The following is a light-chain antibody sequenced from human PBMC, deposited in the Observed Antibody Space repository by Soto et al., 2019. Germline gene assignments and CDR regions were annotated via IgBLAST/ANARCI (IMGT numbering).Light chain of an antibody. Sequence: QSALTQPASVSGSPGQSITISCTGTSSDVGGSNYVSWYQQHPGKAPKLMIYDVNNRPSGIPDRFSGSKSGTTASLTISGLQAEDEADYYCRSYGSGMTVVFGGGTKLTVL. J-gene: IGLJ3*02. CDR2: DVN. CDR1: SSDVGGSNY. V-gene: IGLV2-14*01. CDR3: RSYGSGMTVV.